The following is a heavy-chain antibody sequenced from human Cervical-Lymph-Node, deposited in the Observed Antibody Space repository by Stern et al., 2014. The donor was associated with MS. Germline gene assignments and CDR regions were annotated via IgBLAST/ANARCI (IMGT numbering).Heavy chain of an antibody. CDR1: GGSIRSYY. V-gene: IGHV4-59*01. D-gene: IGHD6-13*01. Sequence: QVQLQESGPGLVKPSETLSLTCTVSGGSIRSYYWSWIRQPHGKGLERVAYISHSGNTNYNPSLKRRVTISADPPSNHSHLATTSVAAAYTAVYYCARGVVGSWYPYYFDYWGQGTLVTVSS. CDR3: ARGVVGSWYPYYFDY. CDR2: ISHSGNT. J-gene: IGHJ4*02.